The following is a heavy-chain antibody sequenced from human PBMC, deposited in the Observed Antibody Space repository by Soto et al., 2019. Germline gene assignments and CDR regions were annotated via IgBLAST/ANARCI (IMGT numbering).Heavy chain of an antibody. J-gene: IGHJ4*01. V-gene: IGHV3-23*01. CDR2: ISATGGST. Sequence: GGSLRLSCAGSGFTFASYVMTWVRQAPGKGLEWVSSISATGGSTYYAGSVKGRFTISRDNSKNTLYLQMNSLRAEDTAIYYCANAEHPRRSIGFHYRGHGNLVPVS. CDR3: ANAEHPRRSIGFHY. D-gene: IGHD3-16*02. CDR1: GFTFASYV.